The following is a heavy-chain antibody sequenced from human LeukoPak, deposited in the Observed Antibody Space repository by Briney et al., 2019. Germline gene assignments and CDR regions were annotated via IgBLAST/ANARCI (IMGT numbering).Heavy chain of an antibody. Sequence: KPSETLSLTCTVSGGSISSYYWSWIRQPPGKGLEWIGYIYYSGSTYYNPSLKSRVTISVDTSKNQFSLKLSSVTAADTAVYYCARVRDIAVAPFDIWGQGTMVTVSS. J-gene: IGHJ3*02. V-gene: IGHV4-59*08. CDR2: IYYSGST. D-gene: IGHD6-19*01. CDR1: GGSISSYY. CDR3: ARVRDIAVAPFDI.